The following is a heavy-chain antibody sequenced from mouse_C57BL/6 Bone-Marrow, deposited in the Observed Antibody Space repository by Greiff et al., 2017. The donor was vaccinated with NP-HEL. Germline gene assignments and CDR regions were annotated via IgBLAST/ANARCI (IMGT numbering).Heavy chain of an antibody. CDR3: ARPYDYAMDY. Sequence: EVKVVDSGGGLVKPGGSLKLSCAASGFTFSDYGMHWVRQAPEKGLEWVAYISSGSSTIYYADTVKGRFTISRDNAKNTLFLQMTSLRSEDTAMYYCARPYDYAMDYWGQGTSITVSS. V-gene: IGHV5-17*01. D-gene: IGHD6-5*01. J-gene: IGHJ4*01. CDR2: ISSGSSTI. CDR1: GFTFSDYG.